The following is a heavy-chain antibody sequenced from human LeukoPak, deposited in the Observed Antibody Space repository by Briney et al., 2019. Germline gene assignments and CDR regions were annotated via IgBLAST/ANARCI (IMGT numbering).Heavy chain of an antibody. CDR1: GFTFNSYW. D-gene: IGHD3-3*01. J-gene: IGHJ4*02. V-gene: IGHV3-48*01. Sequence: GGSLRLSCVASGFTFNSYWMSWVRQAPGKGLEWVSYISDSSTTIYYADSVKGRFTISRDNAKNSLYLQMNSLRAEDTAVYYCARDRGGAYDFWSGYYTGYFDYWGQGTLVPVSS. CDR2: ISDSSTTI. CDR3: ARDRGGAYDFWSGYYTGYFDY.